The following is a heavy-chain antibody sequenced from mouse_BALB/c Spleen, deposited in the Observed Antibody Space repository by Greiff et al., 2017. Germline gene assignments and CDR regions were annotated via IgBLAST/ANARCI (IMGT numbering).Heavy chain of an antibody. CDR3: ARGYDGYSWFAY. CDR1: GFTFSDYY. CDR2: ISDGGSYT. Sequence: EVKLVESGGGLVKPGGSLKLSCAASGFTFSDYYMYWVRQTPEKRLEWVATISDGGSYTYYPDSVKGRFTISRDNAKNNLYLQMSSLKSEDTAMYYCARGYDGYSWFAYWGQGTLVTVSA. D-gene: IGHD2-3*01. V-gene: IGHV5-4*02. J-gene: IGHJ3*01.